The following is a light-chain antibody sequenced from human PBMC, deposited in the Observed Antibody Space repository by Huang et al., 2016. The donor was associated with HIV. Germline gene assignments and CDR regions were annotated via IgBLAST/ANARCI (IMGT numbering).Light chain of an antibody. V-gene: IGKV3-20*01. CDR2: GAS. CDR3: QYYGSSPLT. CDR1: QGVNNNY. J-gene: IGKJ4*01. Sequence: EIVLTQSPGTLSLSPGVRATLSCRASQGVNNNYLAWYQVRPGQAPRLLIYGASTRATGIPDRFSGSGSGTDFTLTISRLEPEDFAVYSCQYYGSSPLTFGGGTKVEI.